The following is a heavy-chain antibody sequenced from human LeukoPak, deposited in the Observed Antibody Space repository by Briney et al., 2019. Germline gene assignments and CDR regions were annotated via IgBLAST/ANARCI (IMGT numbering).Heavy chain of an antibody. CDR1: GGTFSSYA. CDR3: ASTWWLGESRSGFQH. D-gene: IGHD3-10*01. Sequence: ASVKVSCKASGGTFSSYAISWVRQAPGQGLEWMGRIIPILGIANYAQKFQGRVTITADKSTSTAYMELSSLKSEDTAVYYCASTWWLGESRSGFQHWGQGTLVTVSS. CDR2: IIPILGIA. V-gene: IGHV1-69*04. J-gene: IGHJ1*01.